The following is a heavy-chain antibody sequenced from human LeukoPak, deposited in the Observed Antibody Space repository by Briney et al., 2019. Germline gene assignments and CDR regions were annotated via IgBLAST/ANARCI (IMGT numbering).Heavy chain of an antibody. V-gene: IGHV3-7*01. D-gene: IGHD3-16*02. CDR1: GFTFSSYW. CDR3: ARDREAYYDYVWGSYRSYYFDY. J-gene: IGHJ4*02. CDR2: IKQDGSEK. Sequence: GGSLRLSCAASGFTFSSYWMSWVRQAPGKGLEWVANIKQDGSEKYYVDSVKGRFTISRDNAKNSLYLQMNSLRAEDTAVYYCARDREAYYDYVWGSYRSYYFDYWGQGTLVTVSS.